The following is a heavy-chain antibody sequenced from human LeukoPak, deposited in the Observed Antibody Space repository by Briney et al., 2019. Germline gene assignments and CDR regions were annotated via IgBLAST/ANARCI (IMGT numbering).Heavy chain of an antibody. CDR1: GFTFSSYG. D-gene: IGHD6-13*01. Sequence: GGSLRLSCAASGFTFSSYGMHSVRQAPGKGLEWVAVIWYDGSNKYYADSVKGRFTISRDNSKNTLYLQMNILKAEDTAVYYCARGSGIVAATDYFDHWGQGTLVTVSS. V-gene: IGHV3-33*01. J-gene: IGHJ4*02. CDR2: IWYDGSNK. CDR3: ARGSGIVAATDYFDH.